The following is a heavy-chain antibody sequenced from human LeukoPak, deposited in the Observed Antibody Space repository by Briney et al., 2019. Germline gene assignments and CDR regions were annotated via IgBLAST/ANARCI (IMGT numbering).Heavy chain of an antibody. Sequence: GGSLRLSCATSGFTFNNYAMSWVRQAPGKGLGWVSAISSTGIAAYYADSVKGRFTISKDKSKNTLYLQMIGLRAEDTAVYYCAKDLLSSRDAYNWAEGYWGQGTRVTVSS. CDR3: AKDLLSSRDAYNWAEGY. J-gene: IGHJ4*02. CDR1: GFTFNNYA. V-gene: IGHV3-23*01. CDR2: ISSTGIAA. D-gene: IGHD5-24*01.